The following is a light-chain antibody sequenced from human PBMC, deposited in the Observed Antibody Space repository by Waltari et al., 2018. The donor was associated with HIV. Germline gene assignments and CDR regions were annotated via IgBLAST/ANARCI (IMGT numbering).Light chain of an antibody. Sequence: EILLTQSPATLSVSPGERATLSCRASQSVSTNVAWYQRKPGQAPRLLIYGASTRATGIPARFSGSGSGTEFTLTIGSLQSEDFAVYFCQQYNNWPGTFGQGTKVEIK. CDR3: QQYNNWPGT. V-gene: IGKV3-15*01. CDR2: GAS. J-gene: IGKJ1*01. CDR1: QSVSTN.